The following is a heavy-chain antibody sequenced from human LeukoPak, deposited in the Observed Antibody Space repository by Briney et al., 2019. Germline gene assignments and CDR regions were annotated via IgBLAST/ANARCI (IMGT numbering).Heavy chain of an antibody. Sequence: ASVKVSCKASGYTFTGYYMHWLRQAPGQGLEWRGRINPNSGGTNYAQKFQGRVTMTRDTSISTAYMELSRLRSDDTAVYYCAREYRGDYFDYWGQGTLVTVSS. D-gene: IGHD2-2*02. V-gene: IGHV1-2*06. J-gene: IGHJ4*02. CDR1: GYTFTGYY. CDR2: INPNSGGT. CDR3: AREYRGDYFDY.